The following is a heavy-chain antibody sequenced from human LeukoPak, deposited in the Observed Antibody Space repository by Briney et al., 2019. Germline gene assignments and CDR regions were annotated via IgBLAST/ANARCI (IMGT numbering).Heavy chain of an antibody. J-gene: IGHJ4*02. CDR2: IKEDGSEK. D-gene: IGHD2-15*01. CDR1: GFTFSHYW. CDR3: ARGGVAVSRDY. Sequence: GGSLRLSCAASGFTFSHYWMGWVRQAPGKGLEWVANIKEDGSEKYYVDSLKGRFTISRDNAKNSVYLQMNSLRDEDTAVYYCARGGVAVSRDYWGQGTLVTVSS. V-gene: IGHV3-7*01.